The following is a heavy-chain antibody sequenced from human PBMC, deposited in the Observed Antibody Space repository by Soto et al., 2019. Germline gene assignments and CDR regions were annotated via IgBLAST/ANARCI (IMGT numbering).Heavy chain of an antibody. CDR2: INHSGST. J-gene: IGHJ6*02. Sequence: SETLSLTCAVYGGSFSGYYWSWIRQPPGKGLEWIGEINHSGSTHYNPSLKSRVTISVDTSKNQFSLKLSSVTAADTAVYYCASPGLRYFDWTYYYYGMDVWGQGTTVTVSS. CDR3: ASPGLRYFDWTYYYYGMDV. CDR1: GGSFSGYY. D-gene: IGHD3-9*01. V-gene: IGHV4-34*01.